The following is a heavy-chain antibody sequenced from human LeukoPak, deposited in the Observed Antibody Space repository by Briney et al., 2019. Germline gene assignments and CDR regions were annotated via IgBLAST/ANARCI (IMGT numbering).Heavy chain of an antibody. CDR1: GGSISSYY. CDR2: IYYSGST. J-gene: IGHJ6*03. V-gene: IGHV4-59*01. Sequence: PSETLSLTCTVSGGSISSYYWSWIRQPPGKGLEWIGNIYYSGSTNYNPSLKSRVTISVDTSKNQFSLKLSSVTAADTAVYYCTRGSIAYYYMDVWVKGTTVTISS. D-gene: IGHD3-22*01. CDR3: TRGSIAYYYMDV.